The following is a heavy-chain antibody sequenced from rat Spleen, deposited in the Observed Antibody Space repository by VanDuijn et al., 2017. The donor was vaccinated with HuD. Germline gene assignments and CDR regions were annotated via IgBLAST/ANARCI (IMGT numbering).Heavy chain of an antibody. CDR1: EFTFSNYD. V-gene: IGHV5-29*01. Sequence: EVQLVESGGGLVQPGRSMQLSCAASEFTFSNYDMAWVRQAPTKGLEWVATISYDGSSTYYRDSVKGRFTISRDNAKSTLYLQMDSLRSEDTATYYCVRHGYTRYYFDYWGQGVMVTVSS. J-gene: IGHJ2*01. D-gene: IGHD1-9*01. CDR2: ISYDGSST. CDR3: VRHGYTRYYFDY.